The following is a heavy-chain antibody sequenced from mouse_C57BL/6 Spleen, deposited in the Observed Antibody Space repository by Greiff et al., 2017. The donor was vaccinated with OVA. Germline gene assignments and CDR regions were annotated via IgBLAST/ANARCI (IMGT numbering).Heavy chain of an antibody. CDR3: AIEDLMGYYAMDY. CDR1: GYAFSSSW. CDR2: IYPGDGDT. V-gene: IGHV1-82*01. D-gene: IGHD2-3*01. J-gene: IGHJ4*01. Sequence: QVQLQQSGPELVKPGASVKISCKASGYAFSSSWMNWVKQRPGKGLEWIGRIYPGDGDTNYNGKFKGKATLTADKSSSTAYMQLSSLTSEDSAVYFCAIEDLMGYYAMDYWGQGTSVTVSS.